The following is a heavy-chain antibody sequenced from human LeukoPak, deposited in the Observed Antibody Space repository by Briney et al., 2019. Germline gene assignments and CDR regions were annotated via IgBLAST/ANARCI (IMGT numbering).Heavy chain of an antibody. CDR3: ARDQEGGSLDAFDV. J-gene: IGHJ3*01. CDR1: GFTFSNYE. V-gene: IGHV3-48*03. Sequence: PGGSLRLSCVASGFTFSNYEMNWVRQAPGKGLEWLSYISTSAGTIYYADSVKGRLTNSRDNAKNSLYLQMNSLRAEDTAVYYCARDQEGGSLDAFDVWGQGTMVTVSS. D-gene: IGHD3-16*01. CDR2: ISTSAGTI.